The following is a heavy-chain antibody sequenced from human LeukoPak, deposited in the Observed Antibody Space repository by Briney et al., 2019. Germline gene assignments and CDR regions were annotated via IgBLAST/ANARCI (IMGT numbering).Heavy chain of an antibody. Sequence: PGGSLRLSCAASGFTVSSNYMSWVRQAPGKGLEWVSAISGSGGSTYYADSVKGRFTISRDNSKNTLYLQMNSLRAEDTAVYYCAKGAFGFKRVPNFDYWGQGTLVTVSS. CDR1: GFTVSSNY. D-gene: IGHD3-10*01. CDR3: AKGAFGFKRVPNFDY. J-gene: IGHJ4*02. V-gene: IGHV3-23*01. CDR2: ISGSGGST.